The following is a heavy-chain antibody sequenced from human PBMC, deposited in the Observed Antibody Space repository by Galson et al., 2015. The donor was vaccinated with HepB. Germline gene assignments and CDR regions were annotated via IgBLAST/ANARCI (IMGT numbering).Heavy chain of an antibody. CDR1: GFTFSSYS. CDR3: ARGHIAVAGTPGYYYYGMDV. J-gene: IGHJ6*02. V-gene: IGHV3-21*01. Sequence: SLRLSCAASGFTFSSYSMNWVRQAPGKGLEWVSSISSSSSYIYYADSVKGRFTISRDNAKNSLYLQMNSLRAEDTAVYYCARGHIAVAGTPGYYYYGMDVWGQGTTVTVSS. CDR2: ISSSSSYI. D-gene: IGHD6-19*01.